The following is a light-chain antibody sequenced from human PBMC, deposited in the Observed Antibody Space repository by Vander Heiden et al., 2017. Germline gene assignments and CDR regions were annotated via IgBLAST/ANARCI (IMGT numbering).Light chain of an antibody. V-gene: IGLV1-51*01. CDR1: SSNIGYNS. Sequence: QSVLTQPPPASAAPGPKVTISCSGGSSNIGYNSVSWYQQLPGTAPKFLIYDNNKRPSGIPDRFSGSKSGTSATLDITGLQTGDEAGYYCGAWDSSLSVVLFGGGTKLTVL. J-gene: IGLJ3*02. CDR2: DNN. CDR3: GAWDSSLSVVL.